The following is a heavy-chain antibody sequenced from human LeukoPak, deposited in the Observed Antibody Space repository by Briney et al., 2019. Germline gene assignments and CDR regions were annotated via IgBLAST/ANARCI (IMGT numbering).Heavy chain of an antibody. V-gene: IGHV4-59*01. CDR2: IYYSGST. CDR1: GGSISSYY. Sequence: SETLSLTCTVSGGSISSYYWSWIRQPPGKGLEWIGYIYYSGSTNYNPSLKSRVTISVDTSKNQFSLKLSSVTAADTAVYYCARGAYYYGSGSYPSDYWGQGTLVTVSS. J-gene: IGHJ4*02. D-gene: IGHD3-10*01. CDR3: ARGAYYYGSGSYPSDY.